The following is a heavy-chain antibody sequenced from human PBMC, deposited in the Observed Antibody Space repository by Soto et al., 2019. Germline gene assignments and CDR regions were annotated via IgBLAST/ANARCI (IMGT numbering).Heavy chain of an antibody. D-gene: IGHD3-3*01. Sequence: ASVKVSCKASGYTFTSYAMHWVRQAPGQRLEWMGWINAGNGNTKYSQKFQGRVTITRDTSASTAYMELSSLRSEDTAVYYCARVGIKIFGVVTINPPGGMDVWGQGTTVTVSS. CDR2: INAGNGNT. CDR1: GYTFTSYA. J-gene: IGHJ6*02. V-gene: IGHV1-3*01. CDR3: ARVGIKIFGVVTINPPGGMDV.